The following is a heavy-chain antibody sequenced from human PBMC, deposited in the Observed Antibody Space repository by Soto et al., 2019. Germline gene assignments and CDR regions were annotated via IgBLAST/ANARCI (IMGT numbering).Heavy chain of an antibody. CDR1: GYIFPSST. J-gene: IGHJ4*02. CDR3: AIANYGDNDY. Sequence: QVQLVQSGAEVKKPGASVTVSCKAPGYIFPSSTISWVRQAPGQGLEWMGWISAYNGNIKDAQKFQGRFTMTTDTSTSTAYMELRSLTSDDTAMYYCAIANYGDNDYWGQGTLVTVSS. CDR2: ISAYNGNI. V-gene: IGHV1-18*01. D-gene: IGHD4-17*01.